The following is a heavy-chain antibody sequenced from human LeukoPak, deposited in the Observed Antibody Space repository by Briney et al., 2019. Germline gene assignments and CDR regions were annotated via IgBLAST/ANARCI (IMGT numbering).Heavy chain of an antibody. J-gene: IGHJ4*02. Sequence: PGGSLRLSCAASGFTFSTSNMNWVRQAPGKGLEWVSSISSTDRYIYFADSVKGRFTFSRDNAKNSLYLQMNSLRVEDTAVYYCARDRGSGHASDYWGQGTLVTVSS. CDR3: ARDRGSGHASDY. CDR1: GFTFSTSN. D-gene: IGHD3-10*01. V-gene: IGHV3-21*01. CDR2: ISSTDRYI.